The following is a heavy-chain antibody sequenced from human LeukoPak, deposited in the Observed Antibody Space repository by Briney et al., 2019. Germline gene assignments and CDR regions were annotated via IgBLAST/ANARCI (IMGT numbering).Heavy chain of an antibody. V-gene: IGHV4-4*07. D-gene: IGHD6-13*01. CDR3: ARDPQQLVGYWFDP. J-gene: IGHJ5*02. Sequence: SETLSLTCTVSGGSISSYYWSWIRQPAGKGLEWVGRIYMSGSTNYNPSLKSRVTMSVDTSKNQFSLKLKSVTSADTAVYYCARDPQQLVGYWFDPWGQGTLVTVSS. CDR2: IYMSGST. CDR1: GGSISSYY.